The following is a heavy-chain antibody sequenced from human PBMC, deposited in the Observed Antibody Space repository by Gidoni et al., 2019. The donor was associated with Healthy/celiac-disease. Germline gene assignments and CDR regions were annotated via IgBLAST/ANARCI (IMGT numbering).Heavy chain of an antibody. CDR1: GFTFSSYA. V-gene: IGHV3-23*01. D-gene: IGHD3-16*02. Sequence: EVQLLESGGGLVQPGGSLSLSCAASGFTFSSYAMSWVRQAPGKGLEWVSAISGSGGSTYYADSVKGRFTISRDNSKNTLYLQMNSLRAEDTAVYYCAKVYVWGSYRYSGDYWGQGTLVTVSS. CDR2: ISGSGGST. J-gene: IGHJ4*02. CDR3: AKVYVWGSYRYSGDY.